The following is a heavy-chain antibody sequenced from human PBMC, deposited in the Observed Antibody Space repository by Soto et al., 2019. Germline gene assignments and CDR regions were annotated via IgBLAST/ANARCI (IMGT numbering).Heavy chain of an antibody. J-gene: IGHJ5*02. D-gene: IGHD6-19*01. V-gene: IGHV1-69*01. CDR2: FIPIFGTA. Sequence: QVQLVQSGAEVKKPGSSVKVSCKASGGTFSSYAISWVRQAPGQGLEWMGGFIPIFGTANYAQKFQGRVTITADESRSTGYMELSSLRSEDTAVYYGARAIAVAGTRGWFDPWGQGTLVTVSS. CDR3: ARAIAVAGTRGWFDP. CDR1: GGTFSSYA.